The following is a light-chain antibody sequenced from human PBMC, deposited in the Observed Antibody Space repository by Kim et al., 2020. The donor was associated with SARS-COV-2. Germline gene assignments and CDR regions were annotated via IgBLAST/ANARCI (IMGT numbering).Light chain of an antibody. CDR2: KAS. V-gene: IGKV1-5*03. J-gene: IGKJ5*01. CDR1: QSISAW. CDR3: QHYNSYPIT. Sequence: DIQMTQSPSTLSASVGDRVIITCRASQSISAWLAWYQQKPGKAPKLLIYKASNLESGVPSRFSGSGSGTEFTLTISSLQPDDFATYYCQHYNSYPITFGQGTRLEIK.